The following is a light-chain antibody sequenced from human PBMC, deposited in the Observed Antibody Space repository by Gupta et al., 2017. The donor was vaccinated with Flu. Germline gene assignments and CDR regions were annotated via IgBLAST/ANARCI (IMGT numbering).Light chain of an antibody. J-gene: IGKJ1*01. V-gene: IGKV3-20*01. Sequence: TLPLSPGERATLACRASQRLTRSGYLAWYQQKPGQAPRLVIYATSRRATGIPDRFSGSGSGTDFTLTITRLEPDDFAVYYCQQSGSSSWTFGQGTKVEI. CDR2: ATS. CDR3: QQSGSSSWT. CDR1: QRLTRSGY.